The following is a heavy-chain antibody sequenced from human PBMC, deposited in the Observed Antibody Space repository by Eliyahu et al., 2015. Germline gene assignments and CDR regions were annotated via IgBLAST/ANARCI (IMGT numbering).Heavy chain of an antibody. CDR3: ARQGSSYYDNWFDP. D-gene: IGHD1-26*01. CDR1: GGSINLYY. CDR2: IYSSGSS. V-gene: IGHV4-4*07. J-gene: IGHJ5*02. Sequence: QVHLQESGSGLVKPSETLSLTCSVSGGSINLYYWSWIRQPAGKGLEWIGRIYSSGSSSYNPPLKSRVTMSVDTSKNEFSLRLNSVTAADTAVYYCARQGSSYYDNWFDPWGQGTLATVSS.